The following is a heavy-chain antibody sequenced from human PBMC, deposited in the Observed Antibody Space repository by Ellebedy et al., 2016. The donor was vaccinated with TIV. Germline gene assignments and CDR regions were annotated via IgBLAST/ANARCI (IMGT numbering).Heavy chain of an antibody. CDR3: ARKLTGTLFDY. CDR2: IYYSGST. V-gene: IGHV4-39*01. J-gene: IGHJ4*02. Sequence: SETLSLXXTVSGVSISSSSYYWGWIRQPPGKGLEWIGSIYYSGSTYYNPSLKSRVTISVDTSKNQFSLKLSSVTAADTAVYYCARKLTGTLFDYWGQGTLVTVSS. CDR1: GVSISSSSYY. D-gene: IGHD1-20*01.